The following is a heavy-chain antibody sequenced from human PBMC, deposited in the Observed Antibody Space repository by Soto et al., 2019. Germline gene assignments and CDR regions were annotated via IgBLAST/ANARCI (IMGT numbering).Heavy chain of an antibody. D-gene: IGHD3-22*01. CDR1: GYSFTSYW. CDR2: IYPGDSDT. Sequence: GESLKISCKGSGYSFTSYWIGWVRQMPGKGLEWMGIIYPGDSDTRYSPSFQGQVTISADKSISTAYLQWSSLKASDTAMYYCARVDSSGYYYHYGMDVWGQGTTVTVSS. V-gene: IGHV5-51*01. CDR3: ARVDSSGYYYHYGMDV. J-gene: IGHJ6*02.